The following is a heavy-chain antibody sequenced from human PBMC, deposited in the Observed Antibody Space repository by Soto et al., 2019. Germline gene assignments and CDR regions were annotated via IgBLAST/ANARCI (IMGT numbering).Heavy chain of an antibody. CDR3: ARGLYQLPNWFDP. J-gene: IGHJ5*02. CDR1: GYTFTSYA. Sequence: ASVKVSCKASGYTFTSYAMHWVRQAPGQRLEWMGWINGGNGNTRYSQKFQDRVTITRDTSASTAYMELSSLRSEDTAGYYCARGLYQLPNWFDPWGQGTLVTVS. D-gene: IGHD2-2*01. CDR2: INGGNGNT. V-gene: IGHV1-3*01.